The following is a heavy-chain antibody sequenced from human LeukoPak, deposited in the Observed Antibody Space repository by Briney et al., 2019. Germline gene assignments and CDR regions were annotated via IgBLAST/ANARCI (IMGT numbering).Heavy chain of an antibody. D-gene: IGHD6-13*01. V-gene: IGHV4-38-2*02. CDR3: ASQPYTSSSFDP. J-gene: IGHJ5*02. CDR1: GYSISSSYY. Sequence: TPSETLSLTCTVSGYSISSSYYWSWIRQPPGKGLEWIGSFYYSGSTYYSPSLRSRVTISVDTSKNQFSLRLSSVTAADTAVYYCASQPYTSSSFDPWGQGTLVTVSS. CDR2: FYYSGST.